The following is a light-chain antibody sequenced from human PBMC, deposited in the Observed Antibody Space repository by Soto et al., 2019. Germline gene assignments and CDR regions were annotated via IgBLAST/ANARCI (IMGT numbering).Light chain of an antibody. CDR1: QGVSGY. Sequence: EIVLTQFPATLSWSPGERAPLSARASQGVSGYLAWYQQKPGQAPRLLIYDGSHRAAGIPSRFSGSGSGTDFTLTISGLEPEDFAVYYCQQRSNWLISFGPGTKVDIK. CDR3: QQRSNWLIS. V-gene: IGKV3-11*01. J-gene: IGKJ3*01. CDR2: DGS.